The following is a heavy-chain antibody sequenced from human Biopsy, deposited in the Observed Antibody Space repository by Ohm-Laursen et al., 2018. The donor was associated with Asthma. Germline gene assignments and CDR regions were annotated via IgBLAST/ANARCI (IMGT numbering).Heavy chain of an antibody. Sequence: ASVRVSCKTSGYTFNSAGITWVRQAPGQGLEWMGWTSVYNGNTKVAQKLQDRVTMITDTSTSTAYMELRSLRSDDTAVYFCARAVDYSHYYGIDVWGQGTTVTVS. CDR2: TSVYNGNT. CDR3: ARAVDYSHYYGIDV. V-gene: IGHV1-18*01. CDR1: GYTFNSAG. J-gene: IGHJ6*02. D-gene: IGHD3-10*01.